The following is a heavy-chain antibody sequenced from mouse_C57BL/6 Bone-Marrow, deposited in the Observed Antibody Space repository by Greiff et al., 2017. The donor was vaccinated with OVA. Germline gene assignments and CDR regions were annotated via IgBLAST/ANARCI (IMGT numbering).Heavy chain of an antibody. D-gene: IGHD4-1*01. CDR2: INPNNGGT. CDR3: ARSWDGFDY. CDR1: GYTFTDYY. J-gene: IGHJ2*01. Sequence: EVQLQQSGPELVKPGASVKLSCKASGYTFTDYYMNWVKQSPGKSLEWIGDINPNNGGTSYNQKFKGKATLTVDKSSSTAYMELRSLTSEDSAVYYCARSWDGFDYWGQGTTLTVSS. V-gene: IGHV1-26*01.